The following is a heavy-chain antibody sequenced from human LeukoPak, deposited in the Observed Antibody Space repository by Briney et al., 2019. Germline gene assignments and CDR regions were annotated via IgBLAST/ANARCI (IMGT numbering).Heavy chain of an antibody. J-gene: IGHJ4*02. CDR2: ISSSSSYI. V-gene: IGHV3-21*01. CDR1: GFTFSSYS. CDR3: AKEDTAMVPVFDY. Sequence: GGSLRLSCAASGFTFSSYSMNWVRQAPGKGLEWVSSISSSSSYIYYADSVKGRFTISRDNAKNSLYLQMNSLRAEDTAVYYCAKEDTAMVPVFDYWGQGTLVTVSS. D-gene: IGHD5-18*01.